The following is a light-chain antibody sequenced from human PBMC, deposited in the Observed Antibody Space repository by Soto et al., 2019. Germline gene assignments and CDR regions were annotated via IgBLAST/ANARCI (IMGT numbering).Light chain of an antibody. CDR1: QSISSY. J-gene: IGKJ2*01. CDR3: QQSYSTPRT. V-gene: IGKV1-39*01. CDR2: AAS. Sequence: DIQMTQSPSSLSASVGDRVTITCRASQSISSYLNWYQQKPGKAPKLLIYAASSLQSGVPSRFSGSGPGTDFTRTISSLQPEDFATYYCQQSYSTPRTCGQGTKLEIK.